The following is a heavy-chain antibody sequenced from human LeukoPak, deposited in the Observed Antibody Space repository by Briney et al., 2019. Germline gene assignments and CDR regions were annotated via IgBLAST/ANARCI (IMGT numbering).Heavy chain of an antibody. CDR1: GFTFSSYG. CDR2: IRYDGSNK. Sequence: GGSLRLSCAASGFTFSSYGMHWVRQAPGKGLEWVAFIRYDGSNKYYADSVKGRFTISRDNSKNTLYLQMNSLRAEDTAMYYCARAGYSSSRFDYWGQGTLVTVSS. CDR3: ARAGYSSSRFDY. J-gene: IGHJ4*02. D-gene: IGHD6-13*01. V-gene: IGHV3-30*02.